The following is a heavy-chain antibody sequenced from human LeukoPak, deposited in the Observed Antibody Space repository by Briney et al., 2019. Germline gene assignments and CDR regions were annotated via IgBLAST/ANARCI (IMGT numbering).Heavy chain of an antibody. CDR1: GGSISSSSYY. Sequence: PSETLSLTCTVSGGSISSSSYYWGWIRQPPGKGLEWIGSIYYSGSTYYNPSLKSRVTISVDTSKNQFSLKLSSVTAADTAVYYCARLSSYYGPGSYGGFDYWGQGTLVTVSS. V-gene: IGHV4-39*01. J-gene: IGHJ4*02. CDR3: ARLSSYYGPGSYGGFDY. D-gene: IGHD3-10*01. CDR2: IYYSGST.